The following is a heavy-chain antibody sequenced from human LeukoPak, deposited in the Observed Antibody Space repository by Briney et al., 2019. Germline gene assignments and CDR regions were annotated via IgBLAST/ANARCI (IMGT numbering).Heavy chain of an antibody. CDR1: GYSISSGYY. V-gene: IGHV4-38-2*02. CDR3: ASLYSGSYSDY. J-gene: IGHJ4*02. CDR2: IFHGGNT. D-gene: IGHD1-26*01. Sequence: SETLSLTCTVSGYSISSGYYWGRIRQPPGRGLEWIGAIFHGGNTYYNPSLKSRVTISVDTSKNQFSLKLSSVTAADTAVYYCASLYSGSYSDYWGQGTLVTVSS.